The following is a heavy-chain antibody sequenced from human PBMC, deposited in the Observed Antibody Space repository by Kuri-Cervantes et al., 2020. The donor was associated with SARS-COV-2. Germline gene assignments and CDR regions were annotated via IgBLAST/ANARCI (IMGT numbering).Heavy chain of an antibody. CDR3: ARDLSSGLWAFDY. CDR2: ISSSSSTI. Sequence: GESLKISCAASGFTFSSYSMNWVRQAPGEGLEWVSYISSSSSTIYYADSVKGRFTISRDNAKNSLYLQMNSLRAEDTAVYYCARDLSSGLWAFDYWGQGTLVTVSS. V-gene: IGHV3-48*01. CDR1: GFTFSSYS. J-gene: IGHJ4*02. D-gene: IGHD5-18*01.